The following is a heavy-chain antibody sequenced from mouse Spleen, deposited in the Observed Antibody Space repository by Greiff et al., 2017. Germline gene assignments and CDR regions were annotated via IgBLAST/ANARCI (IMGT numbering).Heavy chain of an antibody. CDR2: INPYNGGT. Sequence: EVQLQQSGPVLVKPGASVKMSCKASGYTFTDYYMNWVKQSHGKSLEWIGVINPYNGGTSYNQKFKGKATLTVDKSSSTAYMELNSLTSEDSAVYYCARSAWDEGAMDYWGQGTSVTVSS. V-gene: IGHV1-19*01. CDR3: ARSAWDEGAMDY. CDR1: GYTFTDYY. D-gene: IGHD4-1*01. J-gene: IGHJ4*01.